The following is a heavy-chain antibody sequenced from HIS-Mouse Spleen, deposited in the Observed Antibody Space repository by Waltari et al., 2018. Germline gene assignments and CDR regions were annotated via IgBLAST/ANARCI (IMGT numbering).Heavy chain of an antibody. V-gene: IGHV4-39*07. CDR2: IYYSGST. D-gene: IGHD4-17*01. CDR1: GGSISSSSYY. Sequence: LQESGPGLVKPSETLSLTCTVSGGSISSSSYYWGWIRQPPGKGLEWIGSIYYSGSTYYNPSLKSRVTISVDTSKNQFSLKLSSVTAADTAVYYCARDYGDNWFDPWGQGTLVTVSS. J-gene: IGHJ5*02. CDR3: ARDYGDNWFDP.